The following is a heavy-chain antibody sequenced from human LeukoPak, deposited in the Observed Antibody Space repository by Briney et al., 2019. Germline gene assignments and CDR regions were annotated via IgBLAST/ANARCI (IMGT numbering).Heavy chain of an antibody. CDR3: AKVIWLGTLPSYHFDS. CDR2: IRGTGTTT. CDR1: GFTFSDHA. Sequence: TGGSLRLSCAASGFTFSDHAMSWVRQAPGKGLEWVSAIRGTGTTTFYAASVKGRFTISRDNSKNTADLQMNSLRAEDTAVYYCAKVIWLGTLPSYHFDSWGQETQVTVSS. D-gene: IGHD6-19*01. V-gene: IGHV3-23*01. J-gene: IGHJ4*02.